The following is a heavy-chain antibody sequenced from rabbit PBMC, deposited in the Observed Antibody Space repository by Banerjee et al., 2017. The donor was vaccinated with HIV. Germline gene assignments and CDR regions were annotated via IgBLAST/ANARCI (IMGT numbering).Heavy chain of an antibody. CDR1: GFTISSDYD. CDR2: IYGGSSGST. V-gene: IGHV1S45*01. J-gene: IGHJ4*01. D-gene: IGHD7-1*01. CDR3: ARDLAAVTGWNFGL. Sequence: QEQLVESRGGLVKPGGSLTLTCTASGFTISSDYDMCWVRQAPGKGLEWIGCIYGGSSGSTWYASWAKGRFTISKTSSTTVTLQMNSLTAADTATYFCARDLAAVTGWNFGLWGPGTLVTVS.